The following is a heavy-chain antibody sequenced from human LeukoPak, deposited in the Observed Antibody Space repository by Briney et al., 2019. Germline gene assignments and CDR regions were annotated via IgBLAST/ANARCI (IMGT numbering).Heavy chain of an antibody. Sequence: GGSLRLSCAASGFTFSSYSMNWVRQAPGEGLEWVSSISSSSIYICYADSVKGRFTISRDNAKNSLYLQMNSLRAEDTAVYYCARESMAVAGTSAYFDYWGQGTLVPVSS. CDR1: GFTFSSYS. CDR3: ARESMAVAGTSAYFDY. D-gene: IGHD6-19*01. V-gene: IGHV3-21*01. CDR2: ISSSSIYI. J-gene: IGHJ4*02.